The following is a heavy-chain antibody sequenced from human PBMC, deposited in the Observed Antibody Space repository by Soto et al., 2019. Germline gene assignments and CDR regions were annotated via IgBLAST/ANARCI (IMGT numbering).Heavy chain of an antibody. V-gene: IGHV1-46*01. CDR1: GYIFTNYY. CDR2: INPSGGST. D-gene: IGHD3-22*01. J-gene: IGHJ5*01. Sequence: ASVKVSCKASGYIFTNYYMHWVRQAPGQGLEWMGIINPSGGSTSYAQKFQGRVTMTRDTSTSTVYMELSSLRSEDTAVYYCARDRNVRDYYDSSGHLNWFDYWGQGTLVTVSS. CDR3: ARDRNVRDYYDSSGHLNWFDY.